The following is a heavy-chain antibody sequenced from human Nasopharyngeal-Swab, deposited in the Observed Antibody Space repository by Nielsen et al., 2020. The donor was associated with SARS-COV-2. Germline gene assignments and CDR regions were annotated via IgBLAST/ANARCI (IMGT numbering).Heavy chain of an antibody. J-gene: IGHJ6*03. V-gene: IGHV4-34*01. CDR2: INHSEST. D-gene: IGHD2/OR15-2a*01. CDR3: ARALWKKSYYYYMDV. CDR1: GGSFSGYY. Sequence: GSLRLSCAVYGGSFSGYYWSWIRQPPGKGLEWIGEINHSESTNYNPSLKSRVTISVDTSKNQFSLKLSSVTAADTAVYYCARALWKKSYYYYMDVWGKGTTVTVSS.